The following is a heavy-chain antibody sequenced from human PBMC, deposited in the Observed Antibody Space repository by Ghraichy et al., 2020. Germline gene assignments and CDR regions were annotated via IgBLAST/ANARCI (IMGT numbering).Heavy chain of an antibody. V-gene: IGHV3-23*01. CDR1: GFTFSSYA. Sequence: GGSLRLSCAASGFTFSSYAMSWVRQAPGKGLEWVSAISGSGGSTYYADSVKGRFTISRDNSKNTLYLQMNSLRAEDTAVYYCAKDGGDCSSTSCYTWYGYYMDVWGKGTTVTVSS. D-gene: IGHD2-2*02. CDR3: AKDGGDCSSTSCYTWYGYYMDV. J-gene: IGHJ6*03. CDR2: ISGSGGST.